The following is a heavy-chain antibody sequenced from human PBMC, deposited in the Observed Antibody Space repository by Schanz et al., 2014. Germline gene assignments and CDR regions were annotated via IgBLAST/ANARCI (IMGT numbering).Heavy chain of an antibody. Sequence: QVQLQESGPGLVKPSETLSLTCTVSGGSIRGYYCSWIRQPPGKGLEWIGYVHSSGSTNYNSSLKSRVTISVDTSKNQFSLKLSSVTAADTAVYYCARDKVTTLGYYGMDVWGQGTTVTVSS. CDR2: VHSSGST. CDR1: GGSIRGYY. D-gene: IGHD3-10*02. V-gene: IGHV4-59*01. CDR3: ARDKVTTLGYYGMDV. J-gene: IGHJ6*02.